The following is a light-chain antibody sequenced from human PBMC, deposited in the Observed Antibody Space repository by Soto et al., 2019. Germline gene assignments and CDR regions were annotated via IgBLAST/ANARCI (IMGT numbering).Light chain of an antibody. J-gene: IGKJ4*01. CDR1: QSISTY. Sequence: DIQMTQSPSSLSASVGDRDTITCRASQSISTYLNWYQQKAGLAPKLLIYAASSLQSGVPSRFSGSGSGTEFTLTITSLQPEDFAAYYCQQLYTYPLTFGGGTKVDIK. V-gene: IGKV1-39*01. CDR2: AAS. CDR3: QQLYTYPLT.